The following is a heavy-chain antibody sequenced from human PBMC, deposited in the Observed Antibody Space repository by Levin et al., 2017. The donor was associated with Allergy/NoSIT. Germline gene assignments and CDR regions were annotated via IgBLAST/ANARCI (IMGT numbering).Heavy chain of an antibody. CDR3: ARDTRIRPTATTPSDAFDI. CDR2: IIPIFGTA. V-gene: IGHV1-69*13. J-gene: IGHJ3*02. CDR1: GGTLSSYG. D-gene: IGHD1-1*01. Sequence: VASVKVSCKASGGTLSSYGISWVRQAPGQGPEWMGGIIPIFGTADFAQKFQGRVTITADESSSTAYMELTSLRSEDTAVYFCARDTRIRPTATTPSDAFDIWGQGTMLTVSS.